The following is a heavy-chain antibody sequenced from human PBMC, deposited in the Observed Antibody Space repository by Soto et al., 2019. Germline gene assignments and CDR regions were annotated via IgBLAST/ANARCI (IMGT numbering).Heavy chain of an antibody. V-gene: IGHV3-33*01. CDR3: ARDGGPRDGYNSNFDY. D-gene: IGHD1-1*01. CDR2: IWYDGSNK. Sequence: TGGSLRLSCAASGFTFSSYGMHWVRQAPGKGLEWVAVIWYDGSNKYYADSVKGRFTISRDNSKNTLYLQMNSLRAEDTAVYYCARDGGPRDGYNSNFDYWGQGTLVTVSS. J-gene: IGHJ4*02. CDR1: GFTFSSYG.